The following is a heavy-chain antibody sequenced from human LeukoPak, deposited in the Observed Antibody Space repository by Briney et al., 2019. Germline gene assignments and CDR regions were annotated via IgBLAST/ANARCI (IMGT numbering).Heavy chain of an antibody. Sequence: ASVKVSCKASGYTFTGYYMHWVRQAPGQGLEWMGRINPNSGGTNYAQKFQGRVTMTRDTSISTAYLELSRLRSDDTAVYYCAREWDLSVSIHGYNGSELDYWGQGTLVTVSS. J-gene: IGHJ4*02. D-gene: IGHD5-24*01. CDR1: GYTFTGYY. V-gene: IGHV1-2*06. CDR3: AREWDLSVSIHGYNGSELDY. CDR2: INPNSGGT.